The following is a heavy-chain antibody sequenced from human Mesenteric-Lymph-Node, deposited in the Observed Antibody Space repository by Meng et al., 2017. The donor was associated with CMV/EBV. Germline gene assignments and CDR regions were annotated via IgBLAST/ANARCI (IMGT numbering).Heavy chain of an antibody. J-gene: IGHJ3*02. V-gene: IGHV4-30-4*08. CDR2: IYYSGST. CDR1: GGSISSGDYY. Sequence: SETLSLTCTVSGGSISSGDYYWSWIRQPPGKGLEWIGYIYYSGSTYYNPSLKSRVTISVDTSKNQFSLKLSSVTAADTAVYYCARCYCANGVCYHDAFDIWGQGTMVTVSS. CDR3: ARCYCANGVCYHDAFDI. D-gene: IGHD2-8*01.